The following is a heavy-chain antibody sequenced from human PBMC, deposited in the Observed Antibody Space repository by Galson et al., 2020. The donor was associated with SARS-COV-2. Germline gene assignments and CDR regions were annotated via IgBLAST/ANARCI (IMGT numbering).Heavy chain of an antibody. CDR1: GGTITTYY. V-gene: IGHV4-4*07. CDR2: IYSSGNA. CDR3: ASYYGTDY. Sequence: SETLSLTCTASGGTITTYYRSWIRQPAGRTLEWIGRIYSSGNATYNPSFKSRVTMSADTSKNQLSLRLNPVTAADTAIYYCASYYGTDYWGHGTLVTVSS. J-gene: IGHJ4*01. D-gene: IGHD1-26*01.